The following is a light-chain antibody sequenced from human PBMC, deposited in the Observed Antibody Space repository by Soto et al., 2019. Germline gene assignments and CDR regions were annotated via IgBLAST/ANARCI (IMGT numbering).Light chain of an antibody. CDR2: DTS. CDR1: TGDGTNGRW. Sequence: QTVVTQEPSLTVSPGGTVTLTCGSSTGDGTNGRWPYWFQQRPGQVPRTLIHDTSNKHPWTPARFSGSLLGGKAALTLSGAQPEDEAVYYCLLFYDGVAVFGGGTQLTVL. CDR3: LLFYDGVAV. V-gene: IGLV7-46*01. J-gene: IGLJ7*01.